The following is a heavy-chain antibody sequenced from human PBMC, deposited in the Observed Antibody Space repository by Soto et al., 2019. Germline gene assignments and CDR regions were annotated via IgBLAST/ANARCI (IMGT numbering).Heavy chain of an antibody. Sequence: QVQLVQSGAEVKKPGASVKVSCKASGYTFTSYDINWVRQATGQGLEWMGWMNPNRGNTGYPQKFQGRVTMTRKTSISTAYMELSSLRFEDTAVYYCARSPPRVERNNYAGGWFDPWGQGTLVTVSS. V-gene: IGHV1-8*01. CDR2: MNPNRGNT. J-gene: IGHJ5*02. D-gene: IGHD4-4*01. CDR3: ARSPPRVERNNYAGGWFDP. CDR1: GYTFTSYD.